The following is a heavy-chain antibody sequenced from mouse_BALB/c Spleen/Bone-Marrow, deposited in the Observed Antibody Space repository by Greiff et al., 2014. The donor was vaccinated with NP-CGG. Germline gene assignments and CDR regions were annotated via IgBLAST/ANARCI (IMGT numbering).Heavy chain of an antibody. Sequence: EVKLVESGGGLVKPGGSLKLSCAASGFTFSDYYMYWVRQTPEKRLEWVATISDGGSYTYYPDGVKGRFTISRDNAKNNLYLQMSSLKSEDTAMYYCARGRIYYDYDVGDYWGQGTTLTVSS. J-gene: IGHJ2*01. V-gene: IGHV5-4*02. D-gene: IGHD2-4*01. CDR3: ARGRIYYDYDVGDY. CDR1: GFTFSDYY. CDR2: ISDGGSYT.